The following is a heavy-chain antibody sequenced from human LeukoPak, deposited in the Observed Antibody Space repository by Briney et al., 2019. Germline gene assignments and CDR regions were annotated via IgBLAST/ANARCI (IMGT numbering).Heavy chain of an antibody. CDR2: IYTSGNS. D-gene: IGHD1-1*01. Sequence: SETLSLTCTVSGGSISSYYWSWIRQPAGKGLEWIGRIYTSGNSNYNPSLKSRVTMSVDTSKNLFSLRLRSVTAADTAVYFCARGRVSSSTWYSTYYYYFYMDVWGKGTTVTVSS. CDR3: ARGRVSSSTWYSTYYYYFYMDV. CDR1: GGSISSYY. J-gene: IGHJ6*03. V-gene: IGHV4-4*07.